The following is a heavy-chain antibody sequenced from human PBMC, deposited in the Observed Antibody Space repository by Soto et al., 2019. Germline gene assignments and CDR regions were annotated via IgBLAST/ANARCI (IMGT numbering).Heavy chain of an antibody. J-gene: IGHJ6*02. CDR1: GGSISSSNW. Sequence: QVQLQESGPGLVKPSGTLSLTCAVSGGSISSSNWWSWVRQPPGKGLEWIGEIYHSGSTNYNPSLKRRVTISVDKSKNQVSLKLSSVTAAGTAVYYCARDLRFPWMWYYGMDVWGQGTTVTVSS. V-gene: IGHV4-4*02. CDR2: IYHSGST. CDR3: ARDLRFPWMWYYGMDV. D-gene: IGHD3-3*01.